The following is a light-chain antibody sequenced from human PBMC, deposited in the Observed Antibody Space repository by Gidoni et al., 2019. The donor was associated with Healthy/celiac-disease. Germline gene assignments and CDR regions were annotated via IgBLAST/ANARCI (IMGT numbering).Light chain of an antibody. CDR1: QSISSY. V-gene: IGKV1-39*01. J-gene: IGKJ4*01. Sequence: DSQITQSPSTPSVSVGDRVTITCRASQSISSYLNCYQQKPGEAPKLLIYAASSLQSRVPSRFSGSGSAADFPLTISSLQAEDFVTYYCQRSYSTPLTFGGGTKVEIK. CDR2: AAS. CDR3: QRSYSTPLT.